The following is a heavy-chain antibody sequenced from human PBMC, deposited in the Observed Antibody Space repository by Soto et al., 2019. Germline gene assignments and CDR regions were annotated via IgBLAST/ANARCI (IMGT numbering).Heavy chain of an antibody. J-gene: IGHJ4*02. CDR1: GASISSGDYY. Sequence: QVQLQESGPGLVKPSQTLSLTCTVSGASISSGDYYWSWIRQPPGKGLEWIGYIYYSGRTYYSPSIKSRDTISVDPSKNHVSLNLRSLTAADTAVVYCAREGDAFGAPFDHWGQGTLVTVSS. D-gene: IGHD3-10*01. CDR3: AREGDAFGAPFDH. V-gene: IGHV4-30-4*01. CDR2: IYYSGRT.